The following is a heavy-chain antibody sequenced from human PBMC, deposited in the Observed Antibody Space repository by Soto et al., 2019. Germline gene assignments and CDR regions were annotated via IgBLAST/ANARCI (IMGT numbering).Heavy chain of an antibody. Sequence: SETLSLTCTVSGGSIRSSSYYWGWIRQPPGRGLEWIGSIYYTGSTYYNPSLKSRVTISVDTSKNQFSLKLSSVTAADTAVYYCARREYYDILTGPFDYWGQGTLVTVSS. D-gene: IGHD3-9*01. CDR2: IYYTGST. J-gene: IGHJ4*02. CDR3: ARREYYDILTGPFDY. CDR1: GGSIRSSSYY. V-gene: IGHV4-39*01.